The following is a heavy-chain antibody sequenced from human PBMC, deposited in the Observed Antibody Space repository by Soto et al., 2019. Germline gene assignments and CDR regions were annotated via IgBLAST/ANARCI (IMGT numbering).Heavy chain of an antibody. Sequence: SETLSLTCSVSGGSMSNYYWTWIRQPPGKGLEWIGYVNYIGSTRYNPSLNSRVTISVDTSKTQFSLRMNSVTAADTAVYYCASSFTVPAAIGYWGQGTLVTVSS. CDR2: VNYIGST. CDR1: GGSMSNYY. CDR3: ASSFTVPAAIGY. D-gene: IGHD2-2*02. J-gene: IGHJ4*02. V-gene: IGHV4-59*08.